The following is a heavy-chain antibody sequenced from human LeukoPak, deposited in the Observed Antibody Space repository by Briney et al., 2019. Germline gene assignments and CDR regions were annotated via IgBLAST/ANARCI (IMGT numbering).Heavy chain of an antibody. D-gene: IGHD3-22*01. CDR1: GFTFSSYS. V-gene: IGHV3-21*01. CDR2: ISSSSSYI. Sequence: GGSLRLSCAASGFTFSSYSMNWVRQAPGKGLEWVSSISSSSSYIYYADSVKGRFTISRDNAKNSLYLQMNSLRVEDTAVYYCARDLGQSSGYYPPRDWGQGTLVTVSS. CDR3: ARDLGQSSGYYPPRD. J-gene: IGHJ4*02.